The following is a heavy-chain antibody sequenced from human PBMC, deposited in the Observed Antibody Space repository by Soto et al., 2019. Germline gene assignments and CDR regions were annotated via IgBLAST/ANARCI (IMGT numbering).Heavy chain of an antibody. Sequence: PGGSLRLSCAASGFTFSSYSMKWVRQAPGKGLEWVSHISSSSTGMYYADSVKGRFIVSRDNAKNSLYLQMNNLRAEDTAVYYCARDLSGCFDYWGQGTLVTVSS. CDR3: ARDLSGCFDY. CDR2: ISSSSTGM. J-gene: IGHJ4*02. V-gene: IGHV3-48*01. D-gene: IGHD6-19*01. CDR1: GFTFSSYS.